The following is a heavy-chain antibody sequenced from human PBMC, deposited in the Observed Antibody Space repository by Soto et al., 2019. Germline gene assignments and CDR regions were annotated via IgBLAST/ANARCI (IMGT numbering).Heavy chain of an antibody. V-gene: IGHV3-21*01. D-gene: IGHD2-2*01. Sequence: EVQLVESGGGLVKPGGSLRLSCAASGFTFSSYSMNWVRQAPGKGLEWVSSISSSSSYIYYADSVKGRFTISRDNAKNSLYLQMNSLRAEDTAVYYCARDSWVLVPAAMSGGFDYWGQGTLVTVSS. J-gene: IGHJ4*02. CDR3: ARDSWVLVPAAMSGGFDY. CDR2: ISSSSSYI. CDR1: GFTFSSYS.